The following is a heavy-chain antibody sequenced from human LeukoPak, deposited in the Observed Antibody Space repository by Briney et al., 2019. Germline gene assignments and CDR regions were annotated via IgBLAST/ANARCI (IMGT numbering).Heavy chain of an antibody. Sequence: PGGSLRLSCAASGFTFSRYGMHWLRQTPGKGLEWVALIRYDGSNKNDADSVKGRFTISRDNSKNTLYLQMNSLRAEDTAVYYCAKTSDYDSSGYFTYYYYYMDVWGKGATVTVSS. CDR1: GFTFSRYG. V-gene: IGHV3-30*02. J-gene: IGHJ6*03. CDR2: IRYDGSNK. D-gene: IGHD3-22*01. CDR3: AKTSDYDSSGYFTYYYYYMDV.